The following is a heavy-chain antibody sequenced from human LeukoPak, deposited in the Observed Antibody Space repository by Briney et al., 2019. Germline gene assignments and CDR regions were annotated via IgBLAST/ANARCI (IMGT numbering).Heavy chain of an antibody. CDR1: GFTFSSYW. CDR2: IMEDGSEK. J-gene: IGHJ4*02. CDR3: VGIGGY. D-gene: IGHD3-16*01. Sequence: GGSLRLSCAASGFTFSSYWMSWVRQAPGKGLEWVANIMEDGSEKYYVDFVKGRFTISRDNAKNSLCLQMNSLRAEDTAIYYCVGIGGYWGEGTLVTVSS. V-gene: IGHV3-7*05.